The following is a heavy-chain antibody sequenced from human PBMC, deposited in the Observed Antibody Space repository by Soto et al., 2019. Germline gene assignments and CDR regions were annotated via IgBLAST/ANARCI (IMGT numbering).Heavy chain of an antibody. Sequence: GGSLRLSCAGSGFTFSTYAMNWVRQAPGKGLEWVSYISSSSTIYYADSVKGRFTISRDNAKNSLYLQMNSLRAEDTAVYYCAREADILNWFDPWGQGTLVTVSS. D-gene: IGHD3-9*01. CDR2: ISSSSTI. CDR3: AREADILNWFDP. J-gene: IGHJ5*02. CDR1: GFTFSTYA. V-gene: IGHV3-48*01.